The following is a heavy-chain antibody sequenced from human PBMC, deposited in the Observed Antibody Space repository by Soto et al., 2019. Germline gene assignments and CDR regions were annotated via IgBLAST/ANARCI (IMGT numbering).Heavy chain of an antibody. D-gene: IGHD5-18*01. J-gene: IGHJ4*02. CDR3: AKDGLRGYSYGYVDY. Sequence: QVQLVESGGGVVQPGRSLRLSCAASGFTFSSYGMHWVRQAPGKGLEWVAVISYDGSNKYYADSVKGRFTISRDNSKNTLYRQMNSLRAEDTAVYYCAKDGLRGYSYGYVDYWGQGTLVTVSS. CDR1: GFTFSSYG. CDR2: ISYDGSNK. V-gene: IGHV3-30*18.